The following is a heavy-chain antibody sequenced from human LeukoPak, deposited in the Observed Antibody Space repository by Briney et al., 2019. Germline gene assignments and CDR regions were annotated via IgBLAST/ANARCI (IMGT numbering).Heavy chain of an antibody. CDR1: GFTFSSYA. Sequence: GGSLRLSCAASGFTFSSYAMYWVRQAPGKGLEWVSAISYDGSNKYYADSVKGRFTISRDHSKNTLYLQMNSLRAEDTAVYYCARPKGDYVLLSGMDVWGQGTTVTVSS. D-gene: IGHD4-17*01. V-gene: IGHV3-30-3*01. CDR2: ISYDGSNK. CDR3: ARPKGDYVLLSGMDV. J-gene: IGHJ6*02.